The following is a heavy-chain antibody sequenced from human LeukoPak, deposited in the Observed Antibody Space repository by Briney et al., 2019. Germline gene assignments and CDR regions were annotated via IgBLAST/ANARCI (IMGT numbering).Heavy chain of an antibody. CDR3: ARKDKSNYDILTGCDY. D-gene: IGHD3-9*01. Sequence: PGGSLRLSCAASGFTFSSYGMHWVRQAPGKGLEWVAVIWYDGSNKYYADSVKGRFTISRDNSKNTLYLQMSSLRAEDTAVYYCARKDKSNYDILTGCDYWGQGTLVTVSS. V-gene: IGHV3-33*01. CDR2: IWYDGSNK. J-gene: IGHJ4*02. CDR1: GFTFSSYG.